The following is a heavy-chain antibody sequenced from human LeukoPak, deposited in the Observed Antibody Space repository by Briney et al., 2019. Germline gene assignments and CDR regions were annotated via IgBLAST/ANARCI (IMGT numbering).Heavy chain of an antibody. CDR3: ARESLGYYDSSGYYDY. CDR1: GGSISSGDYY. J-gene: IGHJ4*02. Sequence: SETLSLTCTVSGGSISSGDYYWSWIRQPPGKGLEWIGYISYSGSTYYSPSLKSRVTISVDTSKNQFSLKLSSVTAADTAVYYCARESLGYYDSSGYYDYWGQGTLVTVSS. V-gene: IGHV4-30-4*01. D-gene: IGHD3-22*01. CDR2: ISYSGST.